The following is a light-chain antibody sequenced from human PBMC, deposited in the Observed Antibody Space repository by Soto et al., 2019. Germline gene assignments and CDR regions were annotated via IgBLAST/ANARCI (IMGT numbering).Light chain of an antibody. Sequence: QSALTQPASVSGSPGQSITISCTGTGSHVGGYNYVSWYQHHPGKAPKLMIYEVSNRPSGISNRFSGSKSGNTASLTISGLQAEDEADYSCSSYTSSNTVVFGGGTKLTVL. CDR1: GSHVGGYNY. V-gene: IGLV2-14*01. J-gene: IGLJ2*01. CDR3: SSYTSSNTVV. CDR2: EVS.